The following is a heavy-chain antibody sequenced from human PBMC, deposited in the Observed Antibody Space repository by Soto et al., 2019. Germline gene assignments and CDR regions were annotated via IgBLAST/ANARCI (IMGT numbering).Heavy chain of an antibody. CDR2: IYYSGST. CDR1: GGSISSGDYY. D-gene: IGHD3-3*01. J-gene: IGHJ4*02. CDR3: ASLDFWSGYWAFDY. Sequence: SETLSLTCTVSGGSISSGDYYWSWIRQPPGKGLEWIEYIYYSGSTYYNPSLKSRVTISVDTSKNQFSLKLSSVTAADTAVYYCASLDFWSGYWAFDYWGQGTLVTVSS. V-gene: IGHV4-30-4*01.